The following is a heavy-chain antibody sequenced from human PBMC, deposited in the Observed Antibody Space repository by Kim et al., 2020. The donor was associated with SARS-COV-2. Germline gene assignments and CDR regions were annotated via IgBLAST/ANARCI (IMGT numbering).Heavy chain of an antibody. J-gene: IGHJ6*02. CDR2: IWYDGSKK. D-gene: IGHD3-22*01. V-gene: IGHV3-33*01. CDR3: ARDDYYDSSGGMDV. CDR1: GFTFSSYG. Sequence: GGSLRLSCAASGFTFSSYGMHWVRQAPGKGLEWVAVIWYDGSKKYYADSVKGRFTISRDNSKNTLYLQMNSLRAEDTAVYYCARDDYYDSSGGMDVGGQGTTVTVSS.